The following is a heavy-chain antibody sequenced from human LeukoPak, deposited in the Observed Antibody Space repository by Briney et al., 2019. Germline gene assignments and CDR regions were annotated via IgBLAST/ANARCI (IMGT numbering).Heavy chain of an antibody. Sequence: ASVKVSCKASGYTFTSYYMHWVRQAPGQGLEWMGIINPSGGSTSYAQKFQGRVTMTRDMSTSTVYMELNSLRAEDTAVYYCARVGSPPWSYYYYMDVWGKGTTVTVSS. CDR2: INPSGGST. CDR1: GYTFTSYY. D-gene: IGHD1-26*01. J-gene: IGHJ6*03. CDR3: ARVGSPPWSYYYYMDV. V-gene: IGHV1-46*01.